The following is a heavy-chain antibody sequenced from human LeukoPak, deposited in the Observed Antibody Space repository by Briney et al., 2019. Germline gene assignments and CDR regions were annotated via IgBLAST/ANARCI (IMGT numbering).Heavy chain of an antibody. CDR3: ARGDWRRFLDL. CDR2: ITPGSGTT. D-gene: IGHD2-21*01. Sequence: ASVKVSCKASGYTFTSYAIHWVRQAPGQSLEWMGSITPGSGTTRYSQKFQGRVTISRDTSATTVYMDLTSLRVDDTGVYYCARGDWRRFLDLWGRGTLLSVSS. V-gene: IGHV1-3*01. CDR1: GYTFTSYA. J-gene: IGHJ2*01.